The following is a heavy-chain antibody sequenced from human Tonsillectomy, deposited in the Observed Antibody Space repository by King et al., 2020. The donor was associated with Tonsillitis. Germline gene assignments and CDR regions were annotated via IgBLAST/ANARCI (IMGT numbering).Heavy chain of an antibody. Sequence: QLQESGPGLVKTSQTLSLTCTVSGGSISRGAYYWSWIRQPPGKGLEWIGYIYYSGSTYYNPSLKSRVIISVDTSKNQFSLKLSSVTAADTAVYYCARVVVVPAAIEEDRYYFDYWGQGTLVTVSS. CDR3: ARVVVVPAAIEEDRYYFDY. J-gene: IGHJ4*02. CDR2: IYYSGST. V-gene: IGHV4-30-4*01. D-gene: IGHD2-2*01. CDR1: GGSISRGAYY.